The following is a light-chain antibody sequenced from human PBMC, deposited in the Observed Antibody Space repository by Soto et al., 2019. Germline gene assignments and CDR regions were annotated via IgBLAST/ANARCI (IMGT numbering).Light chain of an antibody. CDR2: DVN. CDR1: SSGVGGYNY. Sequence: QSALTQPASVSGSPGQSITISCTGTSSGVGGYNYVSWYQQRPGKAPKLMIYDVNNRPSGVSNRFSASKSGNTASLTISGLQAEDEADYYCSSYSSTTTLVFGGGTKLTVL. J-gene: IGLJ3*02. CDR3: SSYSSTTTLV. V-gene: IGLV2-14*01.